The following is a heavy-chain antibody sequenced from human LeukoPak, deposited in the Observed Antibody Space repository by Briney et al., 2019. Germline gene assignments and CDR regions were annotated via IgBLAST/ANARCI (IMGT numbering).Heavy chain of an antibody. V-gene: IGHV3-7*01. CDR3: ARQRYSDY. Sequence: PGGSLRLSCAAPGFTFSRYWMTLVRPAPGKGLEWVANTKEDGSENSYVESVKGRFTISRDNAKNSLYLQLNSLRAEDTAVYFCARQRYSDYWGQGTLVTVSS. D-gene: IGHD1-1*01. CDR1: GFTFSRYW. CDR2: TKEDGSEN. J-gene: IGHJ4*02.